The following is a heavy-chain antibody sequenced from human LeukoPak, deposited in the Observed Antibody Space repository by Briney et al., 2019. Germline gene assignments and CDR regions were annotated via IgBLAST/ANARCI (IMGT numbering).Heavy chain of an antibody. CDR2: IRYDGSNK. CDR3: GRGGSTGSWFNY. CDR1: GFTFISYG. J-gene: IGHJ4*02. V-gene: IGHV3-30*02. D-gene: IGHD6-13*01. Sequence: GGSLRLSCAASGFTFISYGMHWVRQAPGKGLEWVAFIRYDGSNKYYTDSVKGRFTISRDNSKNTLSLQMNSLRAEDTAVYYCGRGGSTGSWFNYWGQGTLVTVSS.